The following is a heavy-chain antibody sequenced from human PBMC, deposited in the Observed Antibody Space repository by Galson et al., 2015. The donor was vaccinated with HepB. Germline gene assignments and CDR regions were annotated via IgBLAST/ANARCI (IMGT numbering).Heavy chain of an antibody. D-gene: IGHD1-26*01. V-gene: IGHV3-7*03. J-gene: IGHJ4*02. CDR2: IKQHGSDT. CDR1: GFTLSTYS. CDR3: STTLSGSASY. Sequence: SLRLSCAASGFTLSTYSMNWVRQAPGKGLEWVANIKQHGSDTYYMDSVKGRFTISRDNAKNSLYLQMNSLRAEDTAVYYCSTTLSGSASYWGQGTLVTVSS.